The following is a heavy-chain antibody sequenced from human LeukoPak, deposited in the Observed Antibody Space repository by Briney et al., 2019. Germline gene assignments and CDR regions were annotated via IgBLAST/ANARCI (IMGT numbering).Heavy chain of an antibody. V-gene: IGHV5-51*01. D-gene: IGHD1-1*01. CDR3: ARHVTTTATSWFDP. J-gene: IGHJ5*02. Sequence: GESLKISCKGSGYSFTTYWIGWVRQMPGKGLEWMGIIYPGDSNPRYSPSFQGQVTISADKSIGTAYLQWSSLKASDTAMYYCARHVTTTATSWFDPWGQGTLVTVSS. CDR1: GYSFTTYW. CDR2: IYPGDSNP.